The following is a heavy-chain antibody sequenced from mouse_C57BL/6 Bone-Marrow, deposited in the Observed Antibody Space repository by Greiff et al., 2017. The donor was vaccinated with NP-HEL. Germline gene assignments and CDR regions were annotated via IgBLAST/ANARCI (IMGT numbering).Heavy chain of an antibody. CDR1: GYTFTSYW. CDR2: IYPGSGST. CDR3: AREATVVEGYFDY. V-gene: IGHV1-55*01. Sequence: QVQLQQSGAELVKPGDSVKMSCKASGYTFTSYWITWVKQRPGQGLEWIGDIYPGSGSTNYNEKFKSKATLTVDTSSSTAYMQLSSLTPEDSAVYYCAREATVVEGYFDYWGQGTTLTVSS. D-gene: IGHD1-1*01. J-gene: IGHJ2*01.